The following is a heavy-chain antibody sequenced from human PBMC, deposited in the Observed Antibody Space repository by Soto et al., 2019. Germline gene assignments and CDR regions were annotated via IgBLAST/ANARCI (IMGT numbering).Heavy chain of an antibody. D-gene: IGHD7-27*01. J-gene: IGHJ4*02. CDR2: TYYRSNWYN. CDR1: GDSVSSNSAA. CDR3: TRELTDTYYFDF. V-gene: IGHV6-1*01. Sequence: SQTLSLTCAISGDSVSSNSAAWSWIRQSPSRGLEWLGRTYYRSNWYNDYAVSVKSRVTINPDTSKNQFSLQLNSVTPEDTAVYYCTRELTDTYYFDFWGQGTLVTVSS.